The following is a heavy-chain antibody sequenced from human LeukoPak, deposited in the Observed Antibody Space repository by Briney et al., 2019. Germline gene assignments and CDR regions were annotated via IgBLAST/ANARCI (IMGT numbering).Heavy chain of an antibody. D-gene: IGHD2-21*02. CDR2: INWNGGST. CDR3: AKGGGLNCGGDCYLASLFDY. J-gene: IGHJ4*02. V-gene: IGHV3-20*04. CDR1: GFTFDDYG. Sequence: GGSLRLSCAASGFTFDDYGMSWVRQAPGKGLEWVSGINWNGGSTGYADSVKGRFTISRDNSKNTLYLQMNSLRAEDTAVYYCAKGGGLNCGGDCYLASLFDYWGQGTLVTVSS.